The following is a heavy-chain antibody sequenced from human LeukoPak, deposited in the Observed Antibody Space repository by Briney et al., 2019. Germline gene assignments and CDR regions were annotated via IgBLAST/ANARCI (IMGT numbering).Heavy chain of an antibody. J-gene: IGHJ4*02. CDR2: IIPIFGTA. V-gene: IGHV1-69*01. D-gene: IGHD2-2*01. Sequence: SSVKVSCKASGGTFSSYAISWLRQAPGQGLEWMGGIIPIFGTANYAQKFQGRVTITADESTSTAYMELSSLRSEDTAVYYCARDGPTRRSFDYWGQGTLGTVSS. CDR1: GGTFSSYA. CDR3: ARDGPTRRSFDY.